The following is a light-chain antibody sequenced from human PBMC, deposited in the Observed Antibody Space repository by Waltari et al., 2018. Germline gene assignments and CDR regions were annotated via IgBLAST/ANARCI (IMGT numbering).Light chain of an antibody. CDR3: QTGGHGTWV. CDR2: VNSDGSP. Sequence: QLELTQSPSASASLGASVKLTCTLSSGHITNVVPWHQQQPQKGPRYLMKVNSDGSPSRGDEIPDRFSGSSSGAERYLTISSLQSEDEADYYCQTGGHGTWVFGGGTKLTVL. CDR1: SGHITNV. V-gene: IGLV4-69*01. J-gene: IGLJ3*02.